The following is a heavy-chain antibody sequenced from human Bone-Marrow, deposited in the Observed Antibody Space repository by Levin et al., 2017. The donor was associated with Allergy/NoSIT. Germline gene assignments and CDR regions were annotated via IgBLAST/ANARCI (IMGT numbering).Heavy chain of an antibody. D-gene: IGHD3-10*01. V-gene: IGHV1-18*01. CDR2: ISAYNGNT. J-gene: IGHJ6*02. Sequence: GESLKISCKASGYTFTGYGISWVRQAPGQGLEWMGWISAYNGNTNYAQKLQGRVTMTTDTSTSTAYMELRSLRSDDTAVYYCARVGGAGQNHHEWFGELLSFRFYYYYDGMDVWGQGTTVTVSS. CDR1: GYTFTGYG. CDR3: ARVGGAGQNHHEWFGELLSFRFYYYYDGMDV.